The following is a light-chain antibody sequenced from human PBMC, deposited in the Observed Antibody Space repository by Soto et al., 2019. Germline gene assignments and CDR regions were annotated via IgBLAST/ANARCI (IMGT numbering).Light chain of an antibody. CDR3: QETYRIPYT. J-gene: IGKJ2*01. CDR1: QSISYY. V-gene: IGKV1-39*01. Sequence: DIQMTQSPSSLTASVGARVTITCRASQSISYYLNWYQQKPGKAPRLLIYAASTLQSGVPSRFSGSRSGTDFTLTISSLQPEDFATYYCQETYRIPYTFGQGTKLEIK. CDR2: AAS.